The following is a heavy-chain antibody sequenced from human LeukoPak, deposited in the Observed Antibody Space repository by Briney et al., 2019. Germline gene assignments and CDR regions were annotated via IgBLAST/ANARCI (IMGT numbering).Heavy chain of an antibody. V-gene: IGHV3-23*01. CDR2: ISGSGGST. CDR1: GFTFSSYA. J-gene: IGHJ4*02. D-gene: IGHD3-22*01. CDR3: AKLSRTYYYDSSGYYYDY. Sequence: GGSLRLSCAASGFTFSSYAMSWVRQAPGKGLEWVSAISGSGGSTYYADSVKGRFTISRDNSKNTLYLQMNSLRAEDTAVYYCAKLSRTYYYDSSGYYYDYWGQGTLVTVAS.